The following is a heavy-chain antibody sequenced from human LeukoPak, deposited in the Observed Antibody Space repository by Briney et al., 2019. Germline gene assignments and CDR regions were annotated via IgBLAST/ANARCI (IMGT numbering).Heavy chain of an antibody. CDR3: ARHRDGYNRPFDY. CDR2: LHYSGST. D-gene: IGHD5-24*01. V-gene: IGHV4-39*01. Sequence: SETLSLTCTVSGGSVSSSGHYWGWIRQPPGKELEWIGSLHYSGSTYHNPSLKSRITISADTSKNQFSLKLSSVAAADTAVYYCARHRDGYNRPFDYWGREPWSPSPQ. J-gene: IGHJ4*02. CDR1: GGSVSSSGHY.